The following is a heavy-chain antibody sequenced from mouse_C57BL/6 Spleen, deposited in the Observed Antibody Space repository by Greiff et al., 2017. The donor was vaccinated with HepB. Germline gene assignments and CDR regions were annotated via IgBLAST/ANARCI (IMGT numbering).Heavy chain of an antibody. D-gene: IGHD1-1*01. V-gene: IGHV1-22*01. J-gene: IGHJ3*01. CDR1: GYTFTDYN. CDR3: ARSDYYGSSYVWFAY. Sequence: VHVKQSGPELVKPGASVKMSCKASGYTFTDYNMHWVKQSHGKSLEWIGYINPNNGGTSYNQKFKGKATLTVNKSSSTAYMELRSLTSEDSAVYYCARSDYYGSSYVWFAYWGQGTLVTVSA. CDR2: INPNNGGT.